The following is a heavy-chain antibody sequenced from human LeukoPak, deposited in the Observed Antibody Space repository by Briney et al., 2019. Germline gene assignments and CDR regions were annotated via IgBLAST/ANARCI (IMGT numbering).Heavy chain of an antibody. CDR2: ISYDGTK. J-gene: IGHJ4*02. V-gene: IGHV3-30*04. CDR1: GFTFSSYA. Sequence: PGRSLRLSCAASGFTFSSYAMHWVRQAPGKGLEWVAFISYDGTKYYADSVKGRFTISRDNSKNTLYLQMNSLRAEGTAVYYCARDRSFIAAAGIDYWGQGTLVTVSS. D-gene: IGHD6-13*01. CDR3: ARDRSFIAAAGIDY.